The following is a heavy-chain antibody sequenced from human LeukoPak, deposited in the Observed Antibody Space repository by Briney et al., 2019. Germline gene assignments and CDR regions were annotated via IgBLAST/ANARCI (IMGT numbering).Heavy chain of an antibody. D-gene: IGHD3-22*01. J-gene: IGHJ6*02. CDR1: GFTFSSYW. CDR2: INSDGSST. V-gene: IGHV3-74*01. CDR3: ARDYYYDSSGYQFYYYYGMDV. Sequence: GGSLRLSCAASGFTFSSYWMHWVRQAPGKGLVWVSRINSDGSSTSYADSVKGRFTISRDNAKNTLYLQMNSLRAEDTAVYYCARDYYYDSSGYQFYYYYGMDVWGQGTTVTVSS.